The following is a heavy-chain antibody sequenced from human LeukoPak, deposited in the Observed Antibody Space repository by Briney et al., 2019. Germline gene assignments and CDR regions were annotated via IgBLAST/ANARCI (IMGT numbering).Heavy chain of an antibody. J-gene: IGHJ4*02. V-gene: IGHV3-7*03. CDR3: AKDQGWLENDY. CDR2: IKQDGSEK. D-gene: IGHD6-19*01. CDR1: GFTFSSYW. Sequence: GGSLRLSCAASGFTFSSYWMSWVRQAPGKGLEWVANIKQDGSEKYYVDSVKGRFTISRDNSKNTLYLQMNSLRAEDTAVYYCAKDQGWLENDYWGQGTLVTVSS.